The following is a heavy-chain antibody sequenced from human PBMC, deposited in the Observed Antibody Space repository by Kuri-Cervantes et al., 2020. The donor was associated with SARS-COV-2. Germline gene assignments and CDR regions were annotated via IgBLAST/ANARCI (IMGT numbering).Heavy chain of an antibody. CDR1: GGSISSYY. CDR3: AREAYSSSKNWFDP. Sequence: SETLSLTCTVSGGSISSYYWSWIRQPPGKGLEWIGYIYYGGSTNYNPSLKSRVTISVDTSKNQFSPKLSSVTAADTAVHYCAREAYSSSKNWFDPWGQGTLVTVSS. V-gene: IGHV4-59*01. CDR2: IYYGGST. D-gene: IGHD6-13*01. J-gene: IGHJ5*02.